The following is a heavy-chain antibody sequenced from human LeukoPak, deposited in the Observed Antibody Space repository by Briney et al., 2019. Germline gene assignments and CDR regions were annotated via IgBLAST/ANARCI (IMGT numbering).Heavy chain of an antibody. J-gene: IGHJ4*02. CDR1: GGSISGSSYY. Sequence: SETLSLTCTVSGGSISGSSYYWGWIRQPPGKGLEWIGSIYYSGSTYYNPSLKSRVTISVDTSKNQFSLKLSSVTAADTAVYYCARPNYYDTEYYFDYWGQGTLVTVSS. D-gene: IGHD3-22*01. CDR2: IYYSGST. CDR3: ARPNYYDTEYYFDY. V-gene: IGHV4-39*01.